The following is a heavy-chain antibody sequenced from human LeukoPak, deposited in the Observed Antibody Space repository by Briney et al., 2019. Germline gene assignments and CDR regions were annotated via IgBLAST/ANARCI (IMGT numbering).Heavy chain of an antibody. CDR2: IACDGIQK. CDR1: GFSFSSYT. Sequence: PGRSLRLSCAASGFSFSSYTMNWVRQAPGKGLEWVTLIACDGIQKYSADSVKGRFTISRDDSKNTVYLQMSSLRPEDTAVYYCARSSFFGVVPFDYWGQGTLVTVSS. J-gene: IGHJ4*02. V-gene: IGHV3-30*04. CDR3: ARSSFFGVVPFDY. D-gene: IGHD3-3*01.